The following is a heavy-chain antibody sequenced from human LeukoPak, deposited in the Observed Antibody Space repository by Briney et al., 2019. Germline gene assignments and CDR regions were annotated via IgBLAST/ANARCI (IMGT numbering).Heavy chain of an antibody. CDR1: GFTFSSYW. D-gene: IGHD5-18*01. V-gene: IGHV4-59*01. Sequence: GSLRLSCAASGFTFSSYWMSWVRQAPGKGLEWIGYIYYSGSTNYNPSLKSRVTISVDTSKNQFSLKLSSVTAADTAVYYCARHQRGYSYGPFDYWGQGTLVTVSS. CDR2: IYYSGST. CDR3: ARHQRGYSYGPFDY. J-gene: IGHJ4*02.